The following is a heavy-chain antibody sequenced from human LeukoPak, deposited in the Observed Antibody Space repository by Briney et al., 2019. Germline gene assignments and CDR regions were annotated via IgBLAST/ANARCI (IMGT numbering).Heavy chain of an antibody. V-gene: IGHV4-34*01. CDR2: INYSGST. J-gene: IGHJ4*02. CDR1: GGSFSGYY. D-gene: IGHD1-26*01. CDR3: ARRGSYGDFDY. Sequence: PSETLSLTCAVYGGSFSGYYWSWIRQPPGKGLEWIGEINYSGSTNYNPSLKGRVTISVDTSKNQFSLKLSSVTAADTAVYYCARRGSYGDFDYWGQGTLVTVSS.